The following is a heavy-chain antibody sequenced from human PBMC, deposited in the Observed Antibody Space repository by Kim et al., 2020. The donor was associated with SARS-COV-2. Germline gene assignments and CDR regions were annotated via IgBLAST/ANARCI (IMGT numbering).Heavy chain of an antibody. V-gene: IGHV3-21*04. CDR1: GFTFNSYS. CDR2: ISSSSSYI. Sequence: GGSLRLSCAASGFTFNSYSMNWVRQAPGKGLEWVSSISSSSSYIYYADSVKGRFTISRDNANNSLYLQMNSLRAEDTAVYYCARITGSWYGTAVVDYWGQGTLVTVSS. D-gene: IGHD6-13*01. J-gene: IGHJ4*02. CDR3: ARITGSWYGTAVVDY.